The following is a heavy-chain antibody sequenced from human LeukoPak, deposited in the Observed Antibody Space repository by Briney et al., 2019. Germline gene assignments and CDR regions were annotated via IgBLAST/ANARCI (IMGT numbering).Heavy chain of an antibody. Sequence: PGGSLRLSCAASGFTFSSYAMSWVRQAPGKGLEWVSAISGSGGSTYYADSVKGRFTISRDNSKNKLYLQMNSLRAEDTAVYYCAKGRIVVVPAAQGVDYWGQGTLVTVSS. J-gene: IGHJ4*02. D-gene: IGHD2-2*01. V-gene: IGHV3-23*01. CDR1: GFTFSSYA. CDR3: AKGRIVVVPAAQGVDY. CDR2: ISGSGGST.